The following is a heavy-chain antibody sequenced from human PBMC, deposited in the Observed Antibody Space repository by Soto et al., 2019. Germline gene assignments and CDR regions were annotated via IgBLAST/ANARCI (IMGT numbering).Heavy chain of an antibody. CDR1: GYTFTSYY. V-gene: IGHV1-46*01. Sequence: ASVKVSCKASGYTFTSYYMHWVRQAPGQGLEWMGIINPSGGSTSYAQKFQGRVTMTRDASTSTAYMELSSLRSEDTAVYYCARDDYDSSGYYAKNYYYYGMDVWGQGTTVTVSS. J-gene: IGHJ6*02. CDR2: INPSGGST. CDR3: ARDDYDSSGYYAKNYYYYGMDV. D-gene: IGHD3-22*01.